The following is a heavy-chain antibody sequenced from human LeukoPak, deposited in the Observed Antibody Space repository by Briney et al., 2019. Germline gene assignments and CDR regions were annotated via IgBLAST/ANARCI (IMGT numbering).Heavy chain of an antibody. V-gene: IGHV3-49*04. CDR2: IRNKIHGRTS. J-gene: IGHJ1*01. Sequence: PGGSLRLSRRSFGFTFGDFAISWVRQAPGKGLAWVGFIRNKIHGRTSVYAASVEGRFTISRDDSESIAYLQMNSLKTEDTAVYYCARGGVNEHGDGQYFQHWGQGTLVTVSS. D-gene: IGHD4-17*01. CDR1: GFTFGDFA. CDR3: ARGGVNEHGDGQYFQH.